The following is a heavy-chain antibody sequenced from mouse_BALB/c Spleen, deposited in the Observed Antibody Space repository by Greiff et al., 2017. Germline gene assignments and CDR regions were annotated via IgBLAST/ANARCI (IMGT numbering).Heavy chain of an antibody. CDR3: ARSITTVVAEAMDY. CDR1: GFNIKDTY. CDR2: IDPANGNT. J-gene: IGHJ4*01. V-gene: IGHV14-3*02. D-gene: IGHD1-1*01. Sequence: VQLQQSGAELVKPGASVKLSCTASGFNIKDTYMHWVKQRPEQGLEWIGRIDPANGNTKYDPKFQGKATITADTSSNTAYLQLSSLTSEDTAVYYCARSITTVVAEAMDYWGQGTSVTVAS.